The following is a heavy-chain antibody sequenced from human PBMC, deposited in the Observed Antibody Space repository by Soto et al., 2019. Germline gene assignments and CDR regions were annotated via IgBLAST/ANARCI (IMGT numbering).Heavy chain of an antibody. D-gene: IGHD3-3*01. V-gene: IGHV3-30-3*01. CDR3: ARDRGITIFGVVTPTAAYYGKDV. CDR1: GFSFSSYA. J-gene: IGHJ6*02. Sequence: PGGSLRLSCAASGFSFSSYAMHWVRQAPGKGLEWVAVISYDGSNKYYADSVKGRFTISRDNSKNTLYLQMNSLRAEDTAVYYCARDRGITIFGVVTPTAAYYGKDVWGQGTTVTVSS. CDR2: ISYDGSNK.